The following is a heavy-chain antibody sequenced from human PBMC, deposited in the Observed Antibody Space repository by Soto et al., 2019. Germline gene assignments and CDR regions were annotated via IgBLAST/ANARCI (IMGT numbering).Heavy chain of an antibody. CDR2: INTGNGNT. CDR3: AREGGDYGPLHYYYGMDV. V-gene: IGHV1-3*04. Sequence: VKVSCKASGYTFTTYAMHWVRQAPGQRLEWMGWINTGNGNTKYSQNFQGRVTITRDTSASTAYMELSSLRSEDTAVYYCAREGGDYGPLHYYYGMDVWGQGTTVTVSS. D-gene: IGHD4-17*01. CDR1: GYTFTTYA. J-gene: IGHJ6*02.